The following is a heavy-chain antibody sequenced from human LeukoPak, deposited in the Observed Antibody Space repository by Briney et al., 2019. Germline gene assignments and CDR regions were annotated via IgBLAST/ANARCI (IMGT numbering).Heavy chain of an antibody. J-gene: IGHJ4*02. CDR1: RYTFISYY. CDR2: INPSGGST. D-gene: IGHD3-22*01. Sequence: GASVKVSCKASRYTFISYYMHWVRPAPGQGVEWMGLINPSGGSTSSAQKFQGRVTMTWDTSTSTFYMDLSSLTSDDTAVYYCARDHYYDPNGHYFDYWGQGTLVTVSS. CDR3: ARDHYYDPNGHYFDY. V-gene: IGHV1-46*01.